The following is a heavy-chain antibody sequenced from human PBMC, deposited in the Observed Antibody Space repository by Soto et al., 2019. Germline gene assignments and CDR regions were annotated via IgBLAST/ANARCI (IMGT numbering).Heavy chain of an antibody. CDR2: ITSSSSYI. D-gene: IGHD1-26*01. Sequence: EVQLVESGGGLVKPGGSLRLSCAASGFTFSSYSLNWVRQAPGKGLEWVSSITSSSSYIYYADSFKGRFTISRDNAKNSLYLQMNSLGAEDTAVYYCARGGLPYYFDYWGQGTLVTVSS. CDR3: ARGGLPYYFDY. V-gene: IGHV3-21*01. J-gene: IGHJ4*02. CDR1: GFTFSSYS.